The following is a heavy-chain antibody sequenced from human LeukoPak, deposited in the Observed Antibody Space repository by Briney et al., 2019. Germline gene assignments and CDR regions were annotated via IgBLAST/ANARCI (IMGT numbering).Heavy chain of an antibody. CDR2: INHSGST. CDR3: ARPQGGAGYCSGGSCYRKSNWFDP. V-gene: IGHV4-34*01. J-gene: IGHJ5*02. CDR1: GGSFSGYY. D-gene: IGHD2-15*01. Sequence: SETLSLTCAVYGGSFSGYYWSWIRQPPGKGLEWIGEINHSGSTYYNPSLKSRVTISVDTSKNQFSLKLSSVTTADTAVYYCARPQGGAGYCSGGSCYRKSNWFDPWGQGTLVTVSS.